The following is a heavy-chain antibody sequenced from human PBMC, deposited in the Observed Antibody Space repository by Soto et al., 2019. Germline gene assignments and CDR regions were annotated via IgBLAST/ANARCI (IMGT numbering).Heavy chain of an antibody. CDR3: TRDSRLRDCSSTSCPPLPYYYYYMDV. CDR2: IRSKAYGGTT. J-gene: IGHJ6*03. Sequence: PGGSLRLSCTASGFTFGDYAMSWFRQAPGKGLEWVGFIRSKAYGGTTEYAASVKGRFTISRDDSKSIAYLQMNSLKTEDTAVYYCTRDSRLRDCSSTSCPPLPYYYYYMDVWGKGTTVTVSS. D-gene: IGHD2-2*01. CDR1: GFTFGDYA. V-gene: IGHV3-49*03.